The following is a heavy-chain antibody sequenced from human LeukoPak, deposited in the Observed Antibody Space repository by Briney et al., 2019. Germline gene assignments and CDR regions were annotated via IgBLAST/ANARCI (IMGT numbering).Heavy chain of an antibody. V-gene: IGHV1-18*01. J-gene: IGHJ6*03. Sequence: AASVKVSCKASGYTFTSYDISWVRQAPGQGLEWMGWISAYNGNTNYAQKLQGRVTMTTDTSTSTAYMELRSLRSDDTAVYYCARSLRGGSYYYYYYYYMDVWGKGTTVTISS. D-gene: IGHD1-26*01. CDR1: GYTFTSYD. CDR3: ARSLRGGSYYYYYYYYMDV. CDR2: ISAYNGNT.